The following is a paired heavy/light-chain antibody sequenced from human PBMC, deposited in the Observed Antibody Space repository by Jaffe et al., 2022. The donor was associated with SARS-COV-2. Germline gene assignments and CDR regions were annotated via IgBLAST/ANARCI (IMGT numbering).Light chain of an antibody. J-gene: IGKJ2*01. Sequence: ENVLTQSPGTLSLSPGERATLSCRASQSLSSSYLAWYQQKPGQAPRLLIYGASSRASGIPDRFSGSGSGTDFILTISRLEPEDFAVYYCQQCGSSPRAFGQGTKLEIK. V-gene: IGKV3-20*01. CDR2: GAS. CDR3: QQCGSSPRA. CDR1: QSLSSSY.
Heavy chain of an antibody. CDR1: GFTFRDSV. CDR3: AAFRSDILTGYYAFDI. Sequence: QMQLVQSGPEVKKPGTSVKVSCKASGFTFRDSVVQWVRQARGQRLEWIGWIVVGDDNTIYAQNFQERVSITRDMSTSTVFMELSSLRSEDTAVYYCAAFRSDILTGYYAFDIWGQGTMVTVSS. CDR2: IVVGDDNT. J-gene: IGHJ3*02. V-gene: IGHV1-58*01. D-gene: IGHD3-9*01.